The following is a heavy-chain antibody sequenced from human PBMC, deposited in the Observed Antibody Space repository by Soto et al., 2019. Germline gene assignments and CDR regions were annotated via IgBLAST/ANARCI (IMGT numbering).Heavy chain of an antibody. CDR2: IYYSGNT. V-gene: IGHV4-30-4*01. D-gene: IGHD2-15*01. Sequence: SETLSLTCTVSGESISSGDHYWSWVRQSPGEGLGWIGFIYYSGNTYYNPSLKSRVSMSVDTSNNQFSLKLNSVTAADTAVYYCARDAGYCNSVSCYPYNMDVWGQGTTVTVSS. CDR1: GESISSGDHY. J-gene: IGHJ6*02. CDR3: ARDAGYCNSVSCYPYNMDV.